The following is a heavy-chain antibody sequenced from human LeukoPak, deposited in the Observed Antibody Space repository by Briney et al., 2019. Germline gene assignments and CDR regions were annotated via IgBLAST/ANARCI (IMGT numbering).Heavy chain of an antibody. V-gene: IGHV3-53*01. Sequence: GGSLRLSCAASGFTVSSNYMSWVRQAPGKGLEWVSVIYSGGSTYYADSVKGRFTISRDNSKNTLYLQMNSLRAEDTVVYYCARGQGFWSGYYRGYYYGMDVWGQGTTVTVSS. CDR2: IYSGGST. CDR3: ARGQGFWSGYYRGYYYGMDV. CDR1: GFTVSSNY. J-gene: IGHJ6*02. D-gene: IGHD3-3*01.